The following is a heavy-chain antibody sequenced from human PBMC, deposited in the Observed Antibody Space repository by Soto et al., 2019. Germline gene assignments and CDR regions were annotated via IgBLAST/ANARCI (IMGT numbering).Heavy chain of an antibody. J-gene: IGHJ4*02. CDR3: AASSSSWSHFDY. CDR2: INPSGGST. V-gene: IGHV1-46*01. CDR1: GYTFTSYY. D-gene: IGHD6-13*01. Sequence: APAKVSCKASGYTFTSYYMHWARQAPGQGLEWMGIINPSGGSTSYAQKFQGWVTMTRDTSISTAYMELSRLRSDDTAVYYCAASSSSWSHFDYWGQGTLVTVSS.